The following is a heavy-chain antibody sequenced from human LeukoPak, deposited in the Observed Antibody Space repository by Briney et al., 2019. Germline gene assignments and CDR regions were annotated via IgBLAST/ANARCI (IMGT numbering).Heavy chain of an antibody. Sequence: SVKVSCKASGGTFSSYAISWVRQAPGQGLEWMGGIIPIFGTANYAQKFQGRVTITADESTSTAYMELSSLRSEDTAVYYCARAGAGDYYDSSGYYDWGQGTLVTVSS. CDR3: ARAGAGDYYDSSGYYD. CDR2: IIPIFGTA. CDR1: GGTFSSYA. V-gene: IGHV1-69*13. D-gene: IGHD3-22*01. J-gene: IGHJ4*02.